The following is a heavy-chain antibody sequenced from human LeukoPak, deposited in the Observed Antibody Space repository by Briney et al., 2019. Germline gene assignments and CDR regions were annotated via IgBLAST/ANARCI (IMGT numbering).Heavy chain of an antibody. D-gene: IGHD3-22*01. CDR1: GGTFSSYA. Sequence: SVKVSCKASGGTFSSYAISWVRQAPGQGLEWMGRIIPILGIANYAQKFQGRVTITADKSTSTAYMELSSLRSEDTAVYYCARGLDSSGYYYRRSDINIGYWGQGTLVTVSS. J-gene: IGHJ4*02. CDR2: IIPILGIA. CDR3: ARGLDSSGYYYRRSDINIGY. V-gene: IGHV1-69*04.